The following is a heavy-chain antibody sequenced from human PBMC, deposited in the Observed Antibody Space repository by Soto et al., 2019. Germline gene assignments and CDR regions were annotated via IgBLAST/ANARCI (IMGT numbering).Heavy chain of an antibody. CDR1: GFTFSSYA. J-gene: IGHJ4*02. V-gene: IGHV3-23*01. Sequence: GGSLRLSCAASGFTFSSYAMSWVRQAPGKGLEWVSAISGSGGSTYYADSVKGRFTISRDNSKNTLYLQMNSLRAEDTAVYYCAKVCRRCVGELVPLYYWGQGTLVTVSS. D-gene: IGHD3-16*01. CDR3: AKVCRRCVGELVPLYY. CDR2: ISGSGGST.